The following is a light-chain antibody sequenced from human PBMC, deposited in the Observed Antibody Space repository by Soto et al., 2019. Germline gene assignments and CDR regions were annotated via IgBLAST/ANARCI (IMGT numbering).Light chain of an antibody. V-gene: IGKV1-9*01. CDR1: QGISSY. Sequence: IQLTQSPSSLSASVGDRVIMTCRASQGISSYLAWYQQKPGKAPTLLIYAASTLETGVPSRFSGSGSGTDFTLTISRLQPEDFATYYCQQLNIYPFTFGPGTKVDIK. CDR3: QQLNIYPFT. CDR2: AAS. J-gene: IGKJ3*01.